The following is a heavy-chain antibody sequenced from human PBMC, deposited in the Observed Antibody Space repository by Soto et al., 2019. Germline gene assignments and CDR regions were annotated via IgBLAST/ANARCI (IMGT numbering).Heavy chain of an antibody. J-gene: IGHJ4*02. CDR2: IGGGGGTI. Sequence: GGSLRLSCVASGFTFSGNAMSWVRQAPGKGLEWVSSIGGGGGTIYYADSVKGRFTISRDNSKNTLYLQVNSLRAEDTAVYYCAKGRGSSWSKIFFDYWGQGTLVTVSS. D-gene: IGHD6-13*01. V-gene: IGHV3-23*01. CDR1: GFTFSGNA. CDR3: AKGRGSSWSKIFFDY.